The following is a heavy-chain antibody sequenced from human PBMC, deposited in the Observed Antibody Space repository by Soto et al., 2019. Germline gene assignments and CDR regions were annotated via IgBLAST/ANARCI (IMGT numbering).Heavy chain of an antibody. D-gene: IGHD2-8*02. Sequence: ESGPTLVNPTQTLTLTCSFSGFSLTTSGVGVGWVRQSPEKTLEWLALIFWDDDKRYSPSLRSRLTIAKDTSKNQVVLTLTNVEPVDTATYYCARILTATGGHFDPWGPGALVTVYS. CDR2: IFWDDDK. V-gene: IGHV2-5*02. J-gene: IGHJ5*02. CDR3: ARILTATGGHFDP. CDR1: GFSLTTSGVG.